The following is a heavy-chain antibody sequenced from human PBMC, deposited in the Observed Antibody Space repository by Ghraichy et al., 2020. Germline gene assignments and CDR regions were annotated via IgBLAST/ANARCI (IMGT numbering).Heavy chain of an antibody. J-gene: IGHJ3*01. V-gene: IGHV3-43*01. D-gene: IGHD3-16*01. CDR1: GFTFHDYT. CDR3: AKEALGGVLACDV. CDR2: IDRDGRT. Sequence: ESLNISCAASGFTFHDYTMHWVRQAPGKGLEWVSLIDRDGRTYYAASVKGRFTISRDNSKNSLYLQMNYMRAEDGALYYCAKEALGGVLACDVWGQGTVVTVSS.